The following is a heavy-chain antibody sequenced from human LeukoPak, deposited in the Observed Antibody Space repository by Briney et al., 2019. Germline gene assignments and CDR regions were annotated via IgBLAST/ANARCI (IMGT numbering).Heavy chain of an antibody. D-gene: IGHD6-19*01. CDR2: INHSGST. Sequence: SETLSLTCAVYGGSFSGYYWSWIRQPPGKGLEWIGEINHSGSTNYNPSLKSRVTISVDTSKNQFSLKLSSVTAADTAVYYCARTAVAGTIYYWGQGTLVTVSS. J-gene: IGHJ4*02. CDR3: ARTAVAGTIYY. CDR1: GGSFSGYY. V-gene: IGHV4-34*01.